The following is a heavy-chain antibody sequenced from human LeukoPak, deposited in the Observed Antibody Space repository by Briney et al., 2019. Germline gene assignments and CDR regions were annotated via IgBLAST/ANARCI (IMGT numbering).Heavy chain of an antibody. CDR2: IDDRGST. CDR3: VRDSRYGSGWFEDGLDF. D-gene: IGHD6-13*01. J-gene: IGHJ6*02. Sequence: SSETLSLTCTVSGDSVRSYYWSWIRQPPGQGLEWLGHIDDRGSTNYNPSLQGRVTISIDTSKNQFSLKVNSVTAADTAVYYCVRDSRYGSGWFEDGLDFWGQGTTVTVSS. V-gene: IGHV4-59*02. CDR1: GDSVRSYY.